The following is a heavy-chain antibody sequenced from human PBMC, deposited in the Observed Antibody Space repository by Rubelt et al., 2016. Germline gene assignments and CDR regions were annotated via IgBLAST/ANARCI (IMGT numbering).Heavy chain of an antibody. CDR2: IEPSESYT. Sequence: EVQLVQPGAEVKKPGESLRISCKGSGYSFTSYWVSWVRQMPGKGLEWMGRIEPSESYTNYSPSFPGHVTISADKSISTAYLQWRSLKASDTAMYYCARHVNHNWFDPWGQGTLVTVSS. J-gene: IGHJ5*02. CDR1: GYSFTSYW. CDR3: ARHVNHNWFDP. D-gene: IGHD1-14*01. V-gene: IGHV5-10-1*03.